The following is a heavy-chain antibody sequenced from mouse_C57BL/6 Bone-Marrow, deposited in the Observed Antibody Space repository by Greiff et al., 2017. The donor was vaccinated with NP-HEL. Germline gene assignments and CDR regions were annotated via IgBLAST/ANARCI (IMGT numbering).Heavy chain of an antibody. CDR1: GYAFSSSW. V-gene: IGHV1-82*01. CDR3: ARSSYPTWFAY. Sequence: QVQLQQSGPELVKPGASVKISCKASGYAFSSSWMNWVKQRPGKGLEWIGRIYPGDGDTNYNGKFKGKATLTADKSSSTAYMQLSSLTSEDSAVYCCARSSYPTWFAYWGQGTLVTVSA. CDR2: IYPGDGDT. J-gene: IGHJ3*01. D-gene: IGHD1-1*01.